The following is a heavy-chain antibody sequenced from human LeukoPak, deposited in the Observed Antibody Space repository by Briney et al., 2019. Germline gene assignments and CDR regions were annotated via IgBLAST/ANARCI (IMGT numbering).Heavy chain of an antibody. D-gene: IGHD3-10*01. V-gene: IGHV4-30-2*01. J-gene: IGHJ6*02. CDR2: IYHSGST. CDR1: GGSISSGGYS. CDR3: ARKELLWFGELSRAGGMDV. Sequence: PSQTLSLTCAVSGGSISSGGYSWSWIRQPPGKGLEWIGYIYHSGSTYYNPSLKSRVTISVDRSKDQFSLKLSSVTAADTAVYYCARKELLWFGELSRAGGMDVWGQGTTVTVSS.